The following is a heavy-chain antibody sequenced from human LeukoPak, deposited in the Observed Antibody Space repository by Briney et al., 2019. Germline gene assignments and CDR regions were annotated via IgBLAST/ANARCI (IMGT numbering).Heavy chain of an antibody. CDR3: AKDIFTGIAAAGAIDY. V-gene: IGHV3-13*01. Sequence: GGSLRLSCAASGFIFSSYEMHWVRQGSGKGLEWVSAIGAGDTYYSGSVKGRFTISRENAKNSLYLQMNSLRAEDTALYYCAKDIFTGIAAAGAIDYWGQGTLVTVSP. CDR2: IGAGDT. J-gene: IGHJ4*02. CDR1: GFIFSSYE. D-gene: IGHD6-13*01.